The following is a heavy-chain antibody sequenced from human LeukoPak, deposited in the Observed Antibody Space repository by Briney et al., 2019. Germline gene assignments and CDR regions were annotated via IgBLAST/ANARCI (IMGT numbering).Heavy chain of an antibody. D-gene: IGHD3-9*01. J-gene: IGHJ4*02. CDR3: ARGDFLTGYPIDY. Sequence: SETLSLTCTASGGSVSSGSYYWSWIRQPPGKGLEWIGYIYYSGSTNYNPSLKSRVTISVDTSKNQFSLKLSSVTAADTAVYYCARGDFLTGYPIDYWGQGTLVTVSS. CDR1: GGSVSSGSYY. CDR2: IYYSGST. V-gene: IGHV4-61*01.